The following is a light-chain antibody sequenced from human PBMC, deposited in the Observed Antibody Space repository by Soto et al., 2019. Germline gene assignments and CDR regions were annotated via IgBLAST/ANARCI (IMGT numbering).Light chain of an antibody. CDR2: EVS. CDR3: SSYAGSIYYI. V-gene: IGLV2-8*01. Sequence: QSALTQPPSASGSPGQSVTISCTGTSSDVGGYDYVSWYQQHPGKAPRLLIYEVSKRPSGVPDRFSASKSGNTASLTVSGLQAEDEADYFCSSYAGSIYYIFGTGTKLTVL. CDR1: SSDVGGYDY. J-gene: IGLJ1*01.